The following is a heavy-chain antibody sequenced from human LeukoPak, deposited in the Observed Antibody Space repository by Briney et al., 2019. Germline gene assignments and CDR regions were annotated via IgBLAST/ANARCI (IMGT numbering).Heavy chain of an antibody. CDR1: GFTFSSYS. D-gene: IGHD3-16*01. V-gene: IGHV3-48*02. CDR3: ARQDMIRFDY. J-gene: IGHJ4*02. CDR2: ISSSSSSI. Sequence: GGPLRLSCAASGFTFSSYSLNWVRQAPGKGLEGVSYISSSSSSIYYADPLKGRFTISRDNAQNSLYLQMNSRRDEDTAVYYCARQDMIRFDYWGQGTLVTVSS.